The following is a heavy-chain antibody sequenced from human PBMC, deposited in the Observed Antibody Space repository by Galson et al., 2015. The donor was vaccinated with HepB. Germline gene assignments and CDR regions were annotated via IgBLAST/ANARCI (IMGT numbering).Heavy chain of an antibody. CDR2: IIPILGIA. D-gene: IGHD5-24*01. V-gene: IGHV1-69*04. CDR3: ARVRRDGYNYYYSMDV. CDR1: GGTFSSYA. Sequence: SVKVSCKASGGTFSSYAISWVRQAPGQGLEWMGRIIPILGIANYAQKFQGRVTITADKSTSTAYMELSSLRSEDTAVYYCARVRRDGYNYYYSMDVWGQGTTVTVSS. J-gene: IGHJ6*02.